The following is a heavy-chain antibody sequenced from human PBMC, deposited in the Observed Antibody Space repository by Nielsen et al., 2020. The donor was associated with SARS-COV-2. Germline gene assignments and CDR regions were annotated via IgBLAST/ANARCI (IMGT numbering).Heavy chain of an antibody. D-gene: IGHD3-9*01. J-gene: IGHJ6*02. Sequence: GGSLRLSCTASGFSFSNYGMHWVRQAPGKGLEWVAVIWHDAFNKHYGDSVKGRFAISRDNSKNTLYLQMNSLRVEDTAVYYCARDHYDMLTGYSEDYYYGMDVWGQGTTVTVSS. V-gene: IGHV3-33*01. CDR1: GFSFSNYG. CDR2: IWHDAFNK. CDR3: ARDHYDMLTGYSEDYYYGMDV.